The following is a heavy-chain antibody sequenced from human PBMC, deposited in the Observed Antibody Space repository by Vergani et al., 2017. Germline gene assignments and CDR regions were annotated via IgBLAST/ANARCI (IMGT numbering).Heavy chain of an antibody. V-gene: IGHV4-59*10. CDR3: ARSIAAAGICWFDP. D-gene: IGHD6-13*01. J-gene: IGHJ5*02. Sequence: QVQLQQWGAGLLKPSETLSLTCAVYGGSFSGYYWSWIRQPAGKGLEWIGRIYTSGSTNYNPSLKSRVTMSVDMSTNRFSLKLSSVTAADTAVYYCARSIAAAGICWFDPWGQGTLVTVSS. CDR2: IYTSGST. CDR1: GGSFSGYY.